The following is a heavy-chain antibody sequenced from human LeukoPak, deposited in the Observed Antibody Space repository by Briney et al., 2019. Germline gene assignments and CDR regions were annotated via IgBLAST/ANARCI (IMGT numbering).Heavy chain of an antibody. Sequence: GESLKISCKGSGYTFSSYWIGWVRQMPGKGLEWMGIIYPDDSDTRYSPSFQGQVTISADKSISTAYLQWSSLKASDTAMYYCARLAYCSNDVCYSNYYYSMDVWGQGTLVTVSS. D-gene: IGHD2-8*01. CDR2: IYPDDSDT. J-gene: IGHJ6*03. CDR1: GYTFSSYW. V-gene: IGHV5-51*01. CDR3: ARLAYCSNDVCYSNYYYSMDV.